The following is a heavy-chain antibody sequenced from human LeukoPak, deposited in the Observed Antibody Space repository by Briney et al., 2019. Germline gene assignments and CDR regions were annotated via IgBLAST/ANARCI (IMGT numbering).Heavy chain of an antibody. J-gene: IGHJ4*02. Sequence: GGSLRLSCAASGFTFSSYWMHWVRHAPGKGLVWISRINSDGSSTSYADSVKGRFTISRDNAKNTLYLQMNSLRAEDTAVYYCARDLDSGYERFDYWGQGTLVTASS. D-gene: IGHD5-12*01. CDR3: ARDLDSGYERFDY. CDR1: GFTFSSYW. CDR2: INSDGSST. V-gene: IGHV3-74*01.